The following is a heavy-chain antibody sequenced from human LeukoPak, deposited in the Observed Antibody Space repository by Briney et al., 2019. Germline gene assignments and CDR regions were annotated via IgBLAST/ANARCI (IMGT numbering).Heavy chain of an antibody. CDR1: GFTFSTYW. J-gene: IGHJ4*02. V-gene: IGHV3-7*01. Sequence: PGGSLRLSCAASGFTFSTYWMNWFRQTPGKGLEWVAKIRADGREKDHVDSVKGRFTISRDNAKNSLYLEMNSLRVEDTAVYYCARGGAARPDFWGQGTPGHRL. CDR3: ARGGAARPDF. D-gene: IGHD6-6*01. CDR2: IRADGREK.